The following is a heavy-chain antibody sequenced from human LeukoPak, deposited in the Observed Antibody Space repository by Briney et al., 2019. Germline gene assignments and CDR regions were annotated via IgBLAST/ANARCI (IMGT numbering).Heavy chain of an antibody. V-gene: IGHV3-30*02. D-gene: IGHD4-23*01. CDR1: GFTFSSYG. J-gene: IGHJ3*02. CDR3: AQDARVRWSEVGDAFDI. Sequence: GGSLRLSCAASGFTFSSYGMHWVRQAPGKGLEGVAFIRYDGSNKYYADSVKGRFTISRDNSKNTLYLQMDSLTAEDTAVYYCAQDARVRWSEVGDAFDIWGQGAMVTVSS. CDR2: IRYDGSNK.